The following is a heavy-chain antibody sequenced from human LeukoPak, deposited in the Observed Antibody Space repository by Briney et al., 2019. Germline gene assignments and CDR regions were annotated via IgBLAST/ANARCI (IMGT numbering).Heavy chain of an antibody. D-gene: IGHD2-2*01. CDR3: ARDLGYCSSTSCYSHFDY. V-gene: IGHV1-2*02. CDR1: GYTFTGYY. Sequence: ASVKVSCKASGYTFTGYYMHWVRQAPGQGLEWMGWINANSGGTNYAQKFQGRVTMTRDTSISTAYMELSRLRSDDTAVYYCARDLGYCSSTSCYSHFDYWGQGTLVTVSS. CDR2: INANSGGT. J-gene: IGHJ4*02.